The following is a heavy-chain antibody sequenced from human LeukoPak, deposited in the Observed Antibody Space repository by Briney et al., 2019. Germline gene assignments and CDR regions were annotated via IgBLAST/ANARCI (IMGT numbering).Heavy chain of an antibody. CDR1: GFTFSSYN. CDR3: ARAPGYRGFLDY. Sequence: GGSLRLSCAASGFTFSSYNMNWVRQAPGQGLEWVSFISSSSSYIYYADSVKGRFTISRDNAKNSLYLQMNSLRAEDTAVYYCARAPGYRGFLDYWGQGTLVTVSS. CDR2: ISSSSSYI. D-gene: IGHD6-13*01. J-gene: IGHJ4*02. V-gene: IGHV3-21*01.